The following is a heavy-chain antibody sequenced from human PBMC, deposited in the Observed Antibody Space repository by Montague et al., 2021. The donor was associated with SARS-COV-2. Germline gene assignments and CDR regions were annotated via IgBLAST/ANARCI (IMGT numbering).Heavy chain of an antibody. V-gene: IGHV4-39*01. D-gene: IGHD3-3*01. Sequence: SETLSLTCTVSGGSISSSSHYWGWIRQPPGKGLEWIGSIYYSGSTYYNPSLKSRVTISVATSKTQFSLTLISVTAADTAVFYCARHSGDYTIFGVVIYYMDVWGKGTTVTVSS. J-gene: IGHJ6*03. CDR1: GGSISSSSHY. CDR2: IYYSGST. CDR3: ARHSGDYTIFGVVIYYMDV.